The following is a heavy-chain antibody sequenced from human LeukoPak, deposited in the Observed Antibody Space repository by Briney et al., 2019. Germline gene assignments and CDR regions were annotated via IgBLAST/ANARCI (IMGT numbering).Heavy chain of an antibody. V-gene: IGHV4-59*08. CDR1: GGSISSYY. CDR2: IYYSGST. J-gene: IGHJ3*02. Sequence: SSETLSLTCTVSGGSISSYYWSWIRQPPGKGLEWIGYIYYSGSTNYNPSLKSRVTISVDTSKNQFSLKLSSVTAADTAVYYCAVRYSGSCLDAFDIWGQGTMVTVSS. CDR3: AVRYSGSCLDAFDI. D-gene: IGHD1-26*01.